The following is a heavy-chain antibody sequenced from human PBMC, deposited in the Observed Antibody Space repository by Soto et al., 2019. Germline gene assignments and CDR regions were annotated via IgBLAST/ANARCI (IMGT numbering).Heavy chain of an antibody. D-gene: IGHD3-16*01. V-gene: IGHV3-7*03. CDR3: VKGGYYFDF. J-gene: IGHJ4*02. CDR2: INLDGTEK. Sequence: GSLRLSCAASGFTFDGYLMSWARQAPGKGLEWVANINLDGTEKNYVDPVKGRFTISRDNADNSLFLQMNSLGVEDTAVYYCVKGGYYFDFWGQGTRVTVSS. CDR1: GFTFDGYL.